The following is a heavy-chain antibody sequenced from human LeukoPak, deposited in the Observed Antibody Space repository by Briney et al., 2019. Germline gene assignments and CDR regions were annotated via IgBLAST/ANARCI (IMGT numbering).Heavy chain of an antibody. V-gene: IGHV4-4*07. CDR3: ARVAYYYGSGSCEDYYFDY. CDR1: GGSISSYY. D-gene: IGHD3-10*01. J-gene: IGHJ4*02. Sequence: SETLSPTCTVSGGSISSYYWSWIRQPAGKGLEWIGRIYTSGSTNYNPSLKSRVTMSVDTSKNQFSLKLSSVTAADTAVYYCARVAYYYGSGSCEDYYFDYWGQGTLVTVSS. CDR2: IYTSGST.